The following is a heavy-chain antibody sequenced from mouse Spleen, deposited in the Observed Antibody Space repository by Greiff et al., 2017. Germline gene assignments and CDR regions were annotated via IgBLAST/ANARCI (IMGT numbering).Heavy chain of an antibody. V-gene: IGHV1-7*01. CDR2: INPSSGYT. CDR1: GYTFTSYW. D-gene: IGHD1-1*01. Sequence: VQLQQPGAELVKPGASVKMSCKASGYTFTSYWMHWVKQRPGQGLEWIGYINPSSGYTKYNQKFKDKATLTADKSSSTAYMQLSSLTYEDSAVYYCASITTVWGWGQGTTLTVSS. CDR3: ASITTVWG. J-gene: IGHJ2*01.